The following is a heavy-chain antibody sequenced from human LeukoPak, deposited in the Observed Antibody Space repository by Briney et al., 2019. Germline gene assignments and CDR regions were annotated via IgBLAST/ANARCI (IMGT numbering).Heavy chain of an antibody. CDR2: ISGSGGST. Sequence: GGSLRLSCAASGFTFSSYGMSWVRQAPGKGLEWVSAISGSGGSTYYADSVKGRFTISRDNSKNTLYLQMNSLGAEDTAVYYCAKDHSDYGDYFDYWGQGTLVTVSS. J-gene: IGHJ4*02. CDR3: AKDHSDYGDYFDY. CDR1: GFTFSSYG. V-gene: IGHV3-23*01. D-gene: IGHD4-17*01.